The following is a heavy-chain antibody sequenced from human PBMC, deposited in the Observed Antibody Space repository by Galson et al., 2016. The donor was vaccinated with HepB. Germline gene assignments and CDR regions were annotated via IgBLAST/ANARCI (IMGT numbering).Heavy chain of an antibody. CDR2: ISDSGTGT. Sequence: SLRLSCAASGFTFSNYAMIWVRQAPGKGLEWVSGISDSGTGTWYADSVKGRFTISRDNSKNTVYLQMNSVRVEDTAVYYCARNKEVGLRTEWAYWGQGTLVTVSS. J-gene: IGHJ4*02. CDR1: GFTFSNYA. CDR3: ARNKEVGLRTEWAY. D-gene: IGHD1-26*01. V-gene: IGHV3-23*01.